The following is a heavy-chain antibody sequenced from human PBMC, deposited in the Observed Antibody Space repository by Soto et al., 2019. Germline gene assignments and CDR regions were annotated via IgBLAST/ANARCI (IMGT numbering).Heavy chain of an antibody. Sequence: EVQLVQSGGGLGQPGGSLRLSCVASGFNFSTHSMNWVRQAPGKGLQWVSYISRSGSSANYPDSVKGRFTISRDNGKNSLYLQINSLRDEDAAVYYCTRDLVLVTSATGAFDVCGQGSMVTVSS. V-gene: IGHV3-48*02. D-gene: IGHD2-8*02. CDR1: GFNFSTHS. J-gene: IGHJ3*01. CDR3: TRDLVLVTSATGAFDV. CDR2: ISRSGSSA.